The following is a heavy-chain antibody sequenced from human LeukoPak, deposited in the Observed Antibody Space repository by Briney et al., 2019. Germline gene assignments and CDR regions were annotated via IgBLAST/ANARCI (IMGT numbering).Heavy chain of an antibody. V-gene: IGHV4-30-4*08. CDR1: GGSISSGDYY. J-gene: IGHJ6*03. CDR3: ARDANDGSGIYYYYYYMDV. CDR2: IYYSGST. Sequence: PSETLSLTCTVSGGSISSGDYYWSWIRQPPGKGLEWIGYIYYSGSTYYNPSLKSRVTISVDTSKNQFSLKLSSVTAADTAVYYCARDANDGSGIYYYYYYMDVWGKGTTVTVSS. D-gene: IGHD3-10*01.